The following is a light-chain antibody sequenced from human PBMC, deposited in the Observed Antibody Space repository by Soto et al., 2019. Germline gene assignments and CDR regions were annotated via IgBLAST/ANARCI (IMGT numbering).Light chain of an antibody. J-gene: IGLJ3*02. V-gene: IGLV2-14*01. Sequence: QSVLTQPASVSGSPGQSITISCTGTSSDVGGYNYVSWYQQHPGKAPKLMIYDVSNRPSGVSNRFSGSKSGNTASLTISGLQAEDEADHYCSSYTSSSVWVFGGGTKLTVL. CDR1: SSDVGGYNY. CDR3: SSYTSSSVWV. CDR2: DVS.